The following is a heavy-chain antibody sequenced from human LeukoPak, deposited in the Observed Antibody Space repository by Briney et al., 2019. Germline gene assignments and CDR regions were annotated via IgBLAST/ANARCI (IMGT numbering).Heavy chain of an antibody. D-gene: IGHD3-3*01. CDR3: ARVLLGYYGFWSGYATDY. V-gene: IGHV3-48*03. CDR1: GFTFSSYE. J-gene: IGHJ4*02. Sequence: PGGSLRLSCAASGFTFSSYEMNWVRQAPGKGLEWVSYINSRGTTVYYADSVKGRFTISRDNAKNSLYLQMNGLRAEDTAVYYCARVLLGYYGFWSGYATDYWGQGTLVSVSS. CDR2: INSRGTTV.